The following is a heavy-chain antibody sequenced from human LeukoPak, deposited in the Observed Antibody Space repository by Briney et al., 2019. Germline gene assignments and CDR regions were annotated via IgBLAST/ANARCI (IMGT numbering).Heavy chain of an antibody. J-gene: IGHJ4*02. CDR3: AKSGLNRFDY. CDR2: ISDSGGGT. Sequence: GGSLRLSCAGSGFTFSAYAMSWVRQAPGKGLEWASAISDSGGGTNYADSVKGRFTISRDDSKKTLYLQMNSLRAEDTAVYYCAKSGLNRFDYWGQGILVTVSS. CDR1: GFTFSAYA. V-gene: IGHV3-23*01. D-gene: IGHD2-15*01.